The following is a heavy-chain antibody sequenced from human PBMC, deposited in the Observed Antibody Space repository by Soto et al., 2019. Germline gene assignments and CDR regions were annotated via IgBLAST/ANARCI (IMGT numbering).Heavy chain of an antibody. Sequence: QVQLVESGGGVVQPGRSLRLSCAASGFTFSSYGMHWVRQAPCKGLEWVAVISYDGSNKYYADSVKGRFTISRDNSKNTLYLQMNSLRAEDTAVYYCATVGNPGYSYGYYYGMDVWGQGTTVTVSS. CDR2: ISYDGSNK. V-gene: IGHV3-30*03. J-gene: IGHJ6*02. CDR3: ATVGNPGYSYGYYYGMDV. D-gene: IGHD5-18*01. CDR1: GFTFSSYG.